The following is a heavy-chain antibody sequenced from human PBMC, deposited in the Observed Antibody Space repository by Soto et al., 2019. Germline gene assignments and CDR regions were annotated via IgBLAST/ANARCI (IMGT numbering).Heavy chain of an antibody. Sequence: GASVKVSCKASGGTFSSYAISWVRQAPGQGIEWMGGIIPIFGTANYAQKFQGRVTITADESRSTAYMELSSLRSEDTAVYYCARGDSSGYPEPVPYYYYGMDVWGQGTTVTVSS. D-gene: IGHD3-22*01. CDR1: GGTFSSYA. J-gene: IGHJ6*02. CDR3: ARGDSSGYPEPVPYYYYGMDV. V-gene: IGHV1-69*13. CDR2: IIPIFGTA.